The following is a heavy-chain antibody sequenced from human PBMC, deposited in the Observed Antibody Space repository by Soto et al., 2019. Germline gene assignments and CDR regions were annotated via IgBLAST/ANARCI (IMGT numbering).Heavy chain of an antibody. J-gene: IGHJ6*02. D-gene: IGHD3-22*01. CDR3: ARDGRITMIVVANLYYYGMDV. Sequence: ASVKVSCKASGYTFTRYGISWVRQAPGQGLEWMGWISAYNGNTNYAQKLQGRVTMTTDTSTSTAYMELRSLRSDDTAVYYCARDGRITMIVVANLYYYGMDVWGQGTTVTVSS. CDR2: ISAYNGNT. V-gene: IGHV1-18*01. CDR1: GYTFTRYG.